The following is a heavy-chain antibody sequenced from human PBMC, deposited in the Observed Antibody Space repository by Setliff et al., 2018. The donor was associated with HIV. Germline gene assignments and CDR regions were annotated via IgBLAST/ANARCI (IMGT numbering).Heavy chain of an antibody. V-gene: IGHV4-59*01. CDR1: GGSISPYY. D-gene: IGHD2-15*01. CDR3: ARGGASSKYLVP. Sequence: SETLSLTCTVSGGSISPYYWSWIRQPPGKGLEWIAWISDSGTTNYNPSLKSRVTLSVDTSKNQFSLSLTSVTGADTAVYYCARGGASSKYLVPWGQGTLVTVTS. CDR2: ISDSGTT. J-gene: IGHJ5*02.